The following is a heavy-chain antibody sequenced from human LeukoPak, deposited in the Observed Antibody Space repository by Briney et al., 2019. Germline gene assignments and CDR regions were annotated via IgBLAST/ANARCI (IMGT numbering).Heavy chain of an antibody. J-gene: IGHJ4*02. CDR3: AADFQSGYYFDY. CDR1: GFTFTSSA. D-gene: IGHD3-10*01. Sequence: SVKVFCKASGFTFTSSAMQWVRQARGQRLEWIGWIVVGSGNTNYAQKLQERVTITRDMSTSTAYMELSSLRSEDTAVYYCAADFQSGYYFDYWGQGTLVTVSS. V-gene: IGHV1-58*02. CDR2: IVVGSGNT.